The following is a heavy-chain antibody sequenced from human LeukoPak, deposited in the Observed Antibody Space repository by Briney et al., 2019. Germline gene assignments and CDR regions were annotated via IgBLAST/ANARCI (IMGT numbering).Heavy chain of an antibody. Sequence: ASVKVSCKASGYTFTGYYIHWVRQAPGQGLEWMGWINTNTGNPTYAQGFTGRFVFSLDTSVSTAYLQISSLKAEDTAVYYCARGFIAPLDWGQGTLVTVSS. D-gene: IGHD6-13*01. CDR1: GYTFTGYY. J-gene: IGHJ4*02. CDR3: ARGFIAPLD. V-gene: IGHV7-4-1*02. CDR2: INTNTGNP.